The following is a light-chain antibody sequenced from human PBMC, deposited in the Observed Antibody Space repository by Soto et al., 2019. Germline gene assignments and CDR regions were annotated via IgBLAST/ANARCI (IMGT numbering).Light chain of an antibody. V-gene: IGKV3-20*01. CDR1: QSVSSSY. J-gene: IGKJ2*01. CDR2: GAS. CDR3: QQYGSPNT. Sequence: EIVLTQSPGTLSLSPGERATLSCRASQSVSSSYLAWCQQKPGQAPRLLIYGASSRATGIPDRFSGSGSGTDFTLTISRLEPEDFAVYYCQQYGSPNTFGQGTKLEIK.